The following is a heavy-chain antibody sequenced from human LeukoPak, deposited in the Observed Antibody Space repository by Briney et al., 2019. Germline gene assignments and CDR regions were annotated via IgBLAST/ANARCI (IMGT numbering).Heavy chain of an antibody. V-gene: IGHV1-69*13. CDR2: IIPIFGTA. CDR1: GGTFSSYA. CDR3: AREDIVVVPAPRATYYFDY. D-gene: IGHD2-2*01. J-gene: IGHJ4*02. Sequence: ASVKVSCKASGGTFSSYAISWVRQAPGQGLEWMGGIIPIFGTANYAQKFQGRVTITADESTSTAYMELSSLRSEDTAVYYCAREDIVVVPAPRATYYFDYWGQGTLVTVSS.